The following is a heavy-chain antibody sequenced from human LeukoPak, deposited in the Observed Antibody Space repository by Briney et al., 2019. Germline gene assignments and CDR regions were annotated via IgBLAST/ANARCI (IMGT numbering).Heavy chain of an antibody. Sequence: GGSLRLSCAASGFTFSSYWMSWVRQAPGKGLEWVANIKQDGSEKYYADSVKGRFTISRDNSKNTLYLQMNSLRAEDTAVYYCAKDLYYDSSAGLDYWGQGTLVTVSS. CDR2: IKQDGSEK. V-gene: IGHV3-7*03. D-gene: IGHD3-22*01. CDR1: GFTFSSYW. CDR3: AKDLYYDSSAGLDY. J-gene: IGHJ4*02.